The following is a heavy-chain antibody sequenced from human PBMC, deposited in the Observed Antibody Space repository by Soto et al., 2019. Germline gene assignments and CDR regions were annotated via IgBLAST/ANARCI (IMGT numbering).Heavy chain of an antibody. V-gene: IGHV3-7*01. J-gene: IGHJ6*03. CDR3: AIVAVYYYSIDV. D-gene: IGHD6-19*01. CDR1: GFTFSSYW. CDR2: IKQEGSEK. Sequence: EVQLVESGGGLVQPGGSLRLSCAASGFTFSSYWMSGVRQAPGKGLEWVANIKQEGSEKYYVDSVTGRFTISRDNDKNSMYLQMNSLRAEDTAGYSCAIVAVYYYSIDVWGKGTTVTVSS.